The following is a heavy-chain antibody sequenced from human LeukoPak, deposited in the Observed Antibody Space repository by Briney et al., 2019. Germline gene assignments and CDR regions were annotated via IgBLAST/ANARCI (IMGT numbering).Heavy chain of an antibody. V-gene: IGHV5-51*01. CDR3: ARPHYGASDY. CDR2: IYPGDSDT. D-gene: IGHD4-17*01. Sequence: GESLKISCKGSGYSFTSYWFGWMRQMPGKGLEWMGIIYPGDSDTRYSPSFQGQVTISVDKSTSTAYLQWSSLKASDTGMYYCARPHYGASDYWGQGTPVTVSS. CDR1: GYSFTSYW. J-gene: IGHJ4*02.